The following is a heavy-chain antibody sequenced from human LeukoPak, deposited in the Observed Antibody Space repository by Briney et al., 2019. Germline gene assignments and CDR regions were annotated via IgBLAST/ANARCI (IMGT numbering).Heavy chain of an antibody. Sequence: ASVKVSCKASGGTFSSYAISWVRQAPGQGLEWMGWINPSNGNTNYAQKVQGRVTMTTDTSTTTVYMELRSLIFDDTAVYYCARDFGTQTVLRYFDCDLWGQGTLVTVSS. J-gene: IGHJ4*02. CDR2: INPSNGNT. CDR1: GGTFSSYA. V-gene: IGHV1-18*01. D-gene: IGHD3-9*01. CDR3: ARDFGTQTVLRYFDCDL.